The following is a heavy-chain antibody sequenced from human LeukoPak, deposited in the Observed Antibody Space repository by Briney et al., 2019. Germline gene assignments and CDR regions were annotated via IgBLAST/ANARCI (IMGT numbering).Heavy chain of an antibody. J-gene: IGHJ4*02. CDR3: AKDDFPITMIVVGLFDY. CDR1: GFTFSSYW. Sequence: GGSLRLSCAASGFTFSSYWMSWVRQAPGKGLEWVANIKQDGGEKYYVDSVKGRFTISRDNAKNSLYLQMNSLRAEDTAVYYCAKDDFPITMIVVGLFDYWGQGTLVTVSS. D-gene: IGHD3-22*01. V-gene: IGHV3-7*01. CDR2: IKQDGGEK.